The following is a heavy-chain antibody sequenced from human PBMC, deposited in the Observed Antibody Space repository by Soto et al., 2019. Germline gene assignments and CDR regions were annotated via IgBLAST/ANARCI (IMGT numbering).Heavy chain of an antibody. CDR2: IYHSGST. J-gene: IGHJ6*02. CDR3: ARDGGSGSYYLRWGYYGMDV. D-gene: IGHD3-10*01. CDR1: GYPISSGYY. Sequence: KPSETLSLTCAVSGYPISSGYYWGWIRQPPGKGLEWIGSIYHSGSTYYNPSLKSRVTISVDTSKNQFSLKLSSVTAADTAVYYCARDGGSGSYYLRWGYYGMDVWGQGTTVTVSS. V-gene: IGHV4-38-2*02.